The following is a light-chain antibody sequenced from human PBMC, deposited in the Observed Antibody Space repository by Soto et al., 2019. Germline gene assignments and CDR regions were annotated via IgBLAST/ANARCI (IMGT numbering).Light chain of an antibody. Sequence: EIVLTQSPATQSLSPGERATLSCRASQSVSSYLAWYQQKPGQAPRLLIYDASNRATGIPARFSGSGSGTDFTLTISSLEPEDFAVYYCQHRSNWPRTFGQGTKVEIK. J-gene: IGKJ1*01. CDR3: QHRSNWPRT. V-gene: IGKV3-11*01. CDR2: DAS. CDR1: QSVSSY.